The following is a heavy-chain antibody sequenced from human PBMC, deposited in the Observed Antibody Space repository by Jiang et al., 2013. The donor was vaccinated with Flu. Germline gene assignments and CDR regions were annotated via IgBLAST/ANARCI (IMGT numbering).Heavy chain of an antibody. V-gene: IGHV5-51*01. J-gene: IGHJ3*02. CDR2: IYPGDSDT. CDR3: ARPYGSGSYYNWDDAFDI. CDR1: GYSFTSYW. D-gene: IGHD3-10*01. Sequence: SLKISCKGSGYSFTSYWIGWVRQMPGKGLEWMGIIYPGDSDTRYSPSFQGQVTISADKSISTAYLQWSSLKASDTATYYCARPYGSGSYYNWDDAFDIWGQGTMVTVSS.